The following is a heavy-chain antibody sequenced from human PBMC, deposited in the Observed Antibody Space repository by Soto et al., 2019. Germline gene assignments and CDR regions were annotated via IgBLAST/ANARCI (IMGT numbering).Heavy chain of an antibody. D-gene: IGHD1-1*01. Sequence: PSETLSLTCSVTGGSISNVYWTRIRQSPGKKLEWIGYVHESGSTDYSPSLRGRVTISIDASKSQFSLKLRSVTAADTAVYYCVKHLGTPDDHWGQGILVTVSS. J-gene: IGHJ4*02. CDR1: GGSISNVY. CDR3: VKHLGTPDDH. V-gene: IGHV4-59*01. CDR2: VHESGST.